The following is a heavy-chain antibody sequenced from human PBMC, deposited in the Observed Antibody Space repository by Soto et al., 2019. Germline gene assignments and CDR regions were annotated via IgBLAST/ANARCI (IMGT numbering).Heavy chain of an antibody. CDR1: GYTFINYD. J-gene: IGHJ5*02. V-gene: IGHV1-8*01. Sequence: AAVKVSCKASGYTFINYDINWVRQAPGQGLEWVGWMNPDSGNTGYAQNFQGRVTMTGNTSISSVYMELSSLTSEDTAVYYCARRRGSNGWFDLWGQGTLVTVSS. D-gene: IGHD2-8*01. CDR3: ARRRGSNGWFDL. CDR2: MNPDSGNT.